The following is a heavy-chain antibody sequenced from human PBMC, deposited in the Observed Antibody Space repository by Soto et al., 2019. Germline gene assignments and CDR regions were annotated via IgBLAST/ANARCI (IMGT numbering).Heavy chain of an antibody. CDR3: ARDRCCGAADYYYYGMDV. Sequence: EVQLVESGGGLVKPGGSLRLSCAASGFTFSSYSMNWVRQAPGKGLEWVSSISSSASSVYYADSVKGRFTISRDNAKNSLYLQMNSLRAEDTAVYYCARDRCCGAADYYYYGMDVWGQGTTVTVSS. V-gene: IGHV3-21*01. J-gene: IGHJ6*02. CDR1: GFTFSSYS. D-gene: IGHD1-26*01. CDR2: ISSSASSV.